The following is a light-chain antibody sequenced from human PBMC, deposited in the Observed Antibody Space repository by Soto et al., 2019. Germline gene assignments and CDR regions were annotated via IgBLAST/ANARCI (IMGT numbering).Light chain of an antibody. CDR2: RNN. CDR1: RSNIGRNY. CDR3: FSYAGSDKWV. J-gene: IGLJ3*02. Sequence: QSVLTQPPSASGTPGQRVSISCSGSRSNIGRNYVYWYQQLPGTAPKLLIQRNNERPSGVPDRFSGSKSDNTASLTVYGLQAEDEGDYYCFSYAGSDKWVFGGGTQLTVL. V-gene: IGLV1-47*01.